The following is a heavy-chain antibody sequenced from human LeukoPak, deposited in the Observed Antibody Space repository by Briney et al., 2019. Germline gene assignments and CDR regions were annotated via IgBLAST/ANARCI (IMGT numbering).Heavy chain of an antibody. Sequence: PSQTLSLTCAISGDSDSSNSAAWNWIRQSPSRGLEWLGRTYYRSKWYNDYAVSVKSRITINPDTSKNQFSLQLNSVTPEDTAVYYCARASSGYDYYYYYYMDVWGKGTTVTVSS. J-gene: IGHJ6*03. CDR3: ARASSGYDYYYYYYMDV. CDR1: GDSDSSNSAA. V-gene: IGHV6-1*01. CDR2: TYYRSKWYN. D-gene: IGHD5-12*01.